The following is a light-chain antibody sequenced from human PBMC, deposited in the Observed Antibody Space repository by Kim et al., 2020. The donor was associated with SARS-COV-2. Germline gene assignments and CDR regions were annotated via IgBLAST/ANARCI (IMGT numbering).Light chain of an antibody. J-gene: IGKJ2*01. CDR2: GAS. Sequence: SPGESAPLACRASQSVSSSYLAWYQQKPGQPPRLLIYGASSRATGIPDRFSGSGSGTDFTLTISRLEPEDFAVYYCQQYGSSPEYTFGQGTKLEI. CDR3: QQYGSSPEYT. CDR1: QSVSSSY. V-gene: IGKV3-20*01.